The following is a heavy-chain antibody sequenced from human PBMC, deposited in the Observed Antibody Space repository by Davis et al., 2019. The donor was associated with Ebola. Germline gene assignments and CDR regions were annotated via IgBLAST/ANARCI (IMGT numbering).Heavy chain of an antibody. CDR1: GFTFSSYA. Sequence: GESLKISCAASGFTFSSYAMHWVRQVPGKGLEWVAVISYDGSNKYYADSVKGRFTISRDNSKNTLYLQMNSLRAEDTAVYYCARATGMDVWGKGTTVTVSS. CDR3: ARATGMDV. J-gene: IGHJ6*04. CDR2: ISYDGSNK. V-gene: IGHV3-30-3*01.